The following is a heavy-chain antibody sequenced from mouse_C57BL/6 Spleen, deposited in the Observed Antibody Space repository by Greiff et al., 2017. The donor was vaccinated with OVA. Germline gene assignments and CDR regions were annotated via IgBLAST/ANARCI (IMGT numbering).Heavy chain of an antibody. Sequence: QVQLQQPGAELVKPGASVKLSCTASGYTFTSYWMHWVKQRPGRGLEWIGRIDPNSGGIKYNEKFKSKATLTVDKPSSTAYMQLSILTSEESAVYYGGRDYYNYVGGFDFWGKGTTLTVSS. CDR2: IDPNSGGI. V-gene: IGHV1-72*01. J-gene: IGHJ2*01. D-gene: IGHD2-4*01. CDR1: GYTFTSYW. CDR3: GRDYYNYVGGFDF.